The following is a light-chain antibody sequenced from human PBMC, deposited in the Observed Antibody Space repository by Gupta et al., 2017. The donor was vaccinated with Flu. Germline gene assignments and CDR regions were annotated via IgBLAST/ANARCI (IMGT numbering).Light chain of an antibody. CDR2: AAS. CDR1: QSISSY. J-gene: IGKJ1*01. CDR3: QQSYSNPRT. V-gene: IGKV1-39*01. Sequence: DSQMTQSPSSLSASVGDRVTITCRASQSISSYFNWYQQKPGKAPKLLIYAASSLQSGVPSRFSGSGSGTDFTLTISSLQPEDFATYYCQQSYSNPRTFGQGTKVEIK.